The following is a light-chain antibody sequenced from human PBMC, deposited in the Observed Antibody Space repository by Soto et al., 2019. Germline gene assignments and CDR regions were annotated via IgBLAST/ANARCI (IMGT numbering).Light chain of an antibody. J-gene: IGKJ4*01. CDR1: QGISSF. V-gene: IGKV1-9*01. Sequence: DIEMTQSPSTLSASIGDRVTITCRASQGISSFLAWYQQKPGKAPKLLIYAASSLQSGVPSRFSGSGFGTDFTLTITSLQPEDFATYYCQQVESYPSTFGGVTKVDIK. CDR3: QQVESYPST. CDR2: AAS.